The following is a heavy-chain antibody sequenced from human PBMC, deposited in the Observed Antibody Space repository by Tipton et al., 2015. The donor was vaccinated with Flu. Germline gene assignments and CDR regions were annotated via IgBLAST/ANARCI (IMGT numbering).Heavy chain of an antibody. CDR2: IKQDGSEK. CDR1: GFTFSSYW. Sequence: VQLVQSGGGLVQPGGSLRLSCAASGFTFSSYWMSWVRQAPGKGLEWVANIKQDGSEKYYVDSVKGRFTISRDNAKNSLYLQMNSLRAEDTAVYYCASRRGGDCPYFDYWGQGTLVTVSS. D-gene: IGHD2-21*02. V-gene: IGHV3-7*03. J-gene: IGHJ4*02. CDR3: ASRRGGDCPYFDY.